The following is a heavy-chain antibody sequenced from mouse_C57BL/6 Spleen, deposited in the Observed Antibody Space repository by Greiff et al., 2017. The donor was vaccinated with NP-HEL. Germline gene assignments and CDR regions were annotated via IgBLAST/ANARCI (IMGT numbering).Heavy chain of an antibody. V-gene: IGHV1-81*01. CDR2: IYPRSGNT. Sequence: VQLQQSGAELARPGASVKLSCKASGYTFTSYGISWVKQRTGQGLEWIGEIYPRSGNTYYIEKFKGKATLTADKSSSTAYMELRSLTSEDSAVYFCARESFSTTVVADWYFDVWGTGTTVTVSS. J-gene: IGHJ1*03. CDR1: GYTFTSYG. D-gene: IGHD1-1*01. CDR3: ARESFSTTVVADWYFDV.